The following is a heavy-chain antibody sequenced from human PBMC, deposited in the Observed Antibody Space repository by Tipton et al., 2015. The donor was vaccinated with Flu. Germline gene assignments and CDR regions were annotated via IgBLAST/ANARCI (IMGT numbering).Heavy chain of an antibody. CDR3: VRHFPECSSASCPLDS. CDR2: IFYSGST. J-gene: IGHJ4*02. D-gene: IGHD2-2*01. Sequence: GLVKPSETLSLTCIISGGSINSHYWSWIRQPPGKGLEWIGYIFYSGSTNYNPSLRSRVTISADTSKNQFSLRLSSVTAADTAVYYCVRHFPECSSASCPLDSWGQGILVTVSS. CDR1: GGSINSHY. V-gene: IGHV4-59*08.